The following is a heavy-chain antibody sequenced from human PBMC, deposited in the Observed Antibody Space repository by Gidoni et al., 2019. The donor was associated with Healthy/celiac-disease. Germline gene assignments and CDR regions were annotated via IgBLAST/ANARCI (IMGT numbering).Heavy chain of an antibody. V-gene: IGHV1-18*01. Sequence: QVQLVQSGAELKKPGASLTVSCKFSVYTFTSFVISWVRQAPGQGLEWMGWITAYNGNTNDAQKIQGRVTMTTDTSTSTAYMELRSLRSDDTAVYYCARVEVVREKLGILHYFDYWGQGTLVTVSS. D-gene: IGHD3-10*01. J-gene: IGHJ4*02. CDR3: ARVEVVREKLGILHYFDY. CDR1: VYTFTSFV. CDR2: ITAYNGNT.